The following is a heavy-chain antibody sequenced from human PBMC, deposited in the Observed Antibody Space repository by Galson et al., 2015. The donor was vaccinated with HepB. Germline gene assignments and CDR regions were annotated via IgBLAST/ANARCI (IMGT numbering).Heavy chain of an antibody. V-gene: IGHV1-18*01. D-gene: IGHD2-2*01. J-gene: IGHJ3*02. Sequence: SVKVSCKASGYTFTSYGISWVRQAPGQGLEWMGWISAYNGNTNYAQKLQGRVTMTTDTSTSTAYMELRSLRSDDTAVYYCARRDIVVVPATGDAFDIWGQGTMVTVSS. CDR2: ISAYNGNT. CDR3: ARRDIVVVPATGDAFDI. CDR1: GYTFTSYG.